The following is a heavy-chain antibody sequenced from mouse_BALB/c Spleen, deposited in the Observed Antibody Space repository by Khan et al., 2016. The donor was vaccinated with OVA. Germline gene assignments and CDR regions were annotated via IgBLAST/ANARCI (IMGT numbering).Heavy chain of an antibody. CDR3: ARSGTISTVVVTDFDF. V-gene: IGHV3-2*02. CDR2: IKYSGST. D-gene: IGHD1-1*01. J-gene: IGHJ2*01. CDR1: GYAITSDYA. Sequence: EVELVESGPGLVKPSQSLSLTCTVTGYAITSDYAWNWIRQFPGNKLEWMGYIKYSGSTSYNPSLKSRISITRDTSKNQFFLQLTSVTSEDTATYYCARSGTISTVVVTDFDFWGQGTTLTGSS.